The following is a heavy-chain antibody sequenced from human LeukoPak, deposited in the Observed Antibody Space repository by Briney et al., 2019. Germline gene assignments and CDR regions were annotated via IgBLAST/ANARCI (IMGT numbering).Heavy chain of an antibody. CDR1: GGSISSYY. Sequence: SETLSLTCTVSGGSISSYYWSWIRQPPGKGLEWIGYIYYSGTTNYNPSLKSRVTISVDTSKNQFSLKLSSVTAADTAVYYCARAISYFDYWGQGTLVTVSS. D-gene: IGHD3-3*01. V-gene: IGHV4-59*01. CDR2: IYYSGTT. J-gene: IGHJ4*02. CDR3: ARAISYFDY.